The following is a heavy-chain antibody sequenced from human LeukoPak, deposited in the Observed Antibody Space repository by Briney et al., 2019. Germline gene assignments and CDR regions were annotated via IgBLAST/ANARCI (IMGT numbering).Heavy chain of an antibody. CDR1: GFTFSNYA. D-gene: IGHD3-10*01. CDR2: ISFDGTNK. J-gene: IGHJ4*02. CDR3: ARDMYDNGWSSFDY. V-gene: IGHV3-30-3*01. Sequence: GRSPRLSCAASGFTFSNYAMHWVRQALGKGLEWVAVISFDGTNKYYANSVQGRFTISRDNSKNTLYLQMNSLRAEDTALYYCARDMYDNGWSSFDYWGQGTLVTVSS.